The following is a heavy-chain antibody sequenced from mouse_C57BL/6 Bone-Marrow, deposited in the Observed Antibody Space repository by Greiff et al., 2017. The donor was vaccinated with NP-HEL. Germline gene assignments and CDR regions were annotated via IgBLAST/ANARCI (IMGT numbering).Heavy chain of an antibody. CDR1: GFSLTSYG. CDR2: IWSGGST. CDR3: ARRGGGITTDYYAMDY. D-gene: IGHD2-4*01. Sequence: QVQLKESGPGLVQPSQSLSITCTVSGFSLTSYGVHWVRQSPGKGLEWLGVIWSGGSTDYNAAFISRLSISKDNSKSQVFFKMNSLQADDTAIYYCARRGGGITTDYYAMDYWGQGTSVTVSS. V-gene: IGHV2-2*01. J-gene: IGHJ4*01.